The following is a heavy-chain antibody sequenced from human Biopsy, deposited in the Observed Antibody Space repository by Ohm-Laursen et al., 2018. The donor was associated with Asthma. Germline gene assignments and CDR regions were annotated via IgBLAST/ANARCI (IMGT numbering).Heavy chain of an antibody. CDR3: AKSADYYDSTDYLDF. CDR2: ISWNSGNI. V-gene: IGHV3-9*01. J-gene: IGHJ4*01. Sequence: SLRLSCSAPGFSFDDCAMHWVRQAPGKGLEWVSSISWNSGNIDYAVSVKGRFTISRDNAKNSLYLQMQSLRPEDAAFYYCAKSADYYDSTDYLDFWGRGTLVTVSS. D-gene: IGHD3-22*01. CDR1: GFSFDDCA.